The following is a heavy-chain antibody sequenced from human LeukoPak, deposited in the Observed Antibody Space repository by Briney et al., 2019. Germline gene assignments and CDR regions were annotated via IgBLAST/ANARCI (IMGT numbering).Heavy chain of an antibody. CDR1: GGSISSYY. V-gene: IGHV4-59*01. J-gene: IGHJ4*02. Sequence: SETLSLTCTVSGGSISSYYWSWIRQPPVKGLEWIGYIYYSGSTNYNPSLKSRVTISVDTSKNQFSLKLSSVTAADTAVYYCARDRGDYGGPGGYFDYWGQGTLVTVSS. CDR3: ARDRGDYGGPGGYFDY. D-gene: IGHD4-23*01. CDR2: IYYSGST.